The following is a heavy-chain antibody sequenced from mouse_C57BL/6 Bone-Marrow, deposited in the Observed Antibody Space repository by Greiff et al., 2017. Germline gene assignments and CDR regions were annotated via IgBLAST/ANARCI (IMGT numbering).Heavy chain of an antibody. CDR1: GFTFSSYG. J-gene: IGHJ1*03. CDR3: ARQIITPYWYFDV. V-gene: IGHV5-6*02. CDR2: ISSGGSYT. Sequence: DVMLVESGGDLVKPGGSLKLSCAASGFTFSSYGMSWVRQTPDKRLEWVATISSGGSYTYYPDSVKGRFTISRDNAKNTLYLQMSSLKSEDTAMYYCARQIITPYWYFDVWGTGTTVTVSS. D-gene: IGHD1-1*01.